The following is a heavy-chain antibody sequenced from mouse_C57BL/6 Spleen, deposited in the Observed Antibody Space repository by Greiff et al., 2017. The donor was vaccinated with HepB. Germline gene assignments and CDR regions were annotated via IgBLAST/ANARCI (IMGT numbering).Heavy chain of an antibody. V-gene: IGHV1-26*01. CDR1: GYTFTDYY. CDR2: INPNNGGT. J-gene: IGHJ4*01. Sequence: EVQLQQSGPELVKPGASVKISCKASGYTFTDYYMNWVKQSHGKSLEWIGDINPNNGGTSYNQKFKGKATLTVDKSSSTAYMELRSLTSEDSAVYYCARADDYAMDYWGQRTSVTVSS. CDR3: ARADDYAMDY.